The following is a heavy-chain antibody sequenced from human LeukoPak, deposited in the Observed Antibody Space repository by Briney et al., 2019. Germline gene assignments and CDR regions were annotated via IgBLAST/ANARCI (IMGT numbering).Heavy chain of an antibody. CDR2: IGGSGGST. D-gene: IGHD3-10*01. J-gene: IGHJ4*02. V-gene: IGHV3-23*01. Sequence: GGSLRLSCAASGFTFNSYAMSWVRQAPGKGLEWVSSIGGSGGSTYYADSVKGRSTISRDTSKNTLYLQMNSLRAEDTAVYYCAKYRGFGDSYDSWGQGTLVTVSS. CDR1: GFTFNSYA. CDR3: AKYRGFGDSYDS.